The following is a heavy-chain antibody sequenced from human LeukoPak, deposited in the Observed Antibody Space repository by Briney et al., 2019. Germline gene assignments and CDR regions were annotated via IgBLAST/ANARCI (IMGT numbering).Heavy chain of an antibody. D-gene: IGHD3/OR15-3a*01. CDR3: ARQTGSGLFILP. CDR2: INHSGGT. Sequence: SETLSLTCGVYGGSLSAYYWSWIRQSPGKGLEWIGEINHSGGTYYSPSLKSRVTISADTSKKQFSLKLRSVTAADTAVYYCARQTGSGLFILPGGQGTLVTVSS. J-gene: IGHJ4*02. CDR1: GGSLSAYY. V-gene: IGHV4-34*01.